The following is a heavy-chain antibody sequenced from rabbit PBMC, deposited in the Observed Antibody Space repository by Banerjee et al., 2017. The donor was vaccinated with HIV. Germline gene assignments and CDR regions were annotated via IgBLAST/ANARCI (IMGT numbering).Heavy chain of an antibody. Sequence: QEQLEESGGDLVKPGASLTLTCTASGFDFSNGYCMCWVRQAPGKGLEWIAYIYTGDANTYYASWAKGRFTISKTSSTTVTLQMTSLTAADTATYFCAREGDDYGDWGLWGPGTLVTVS. CDR2: IYTGDANT. V-gene: IGHV1S45*01. J-gene: IGHJ4*01. D-gene: IGHD2-1*01. CDR1: GFDFSNGYC. CDR3: AREGDDYGDWGL.